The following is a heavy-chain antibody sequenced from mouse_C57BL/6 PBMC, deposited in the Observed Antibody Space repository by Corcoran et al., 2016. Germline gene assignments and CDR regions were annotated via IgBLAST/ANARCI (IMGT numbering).Heavy chain of an antibody. CDR3: ARDSNYDWEPFAY. CDR1: GYTFTTYG. CDR2: INTYSGVP. Sequence: QIQLVQSGPELKKPGETVKISCKASGYTFTTYGMSWVKQAPGKGLKWMGWINTYSGVPTYADDFKGRFAFSLETSASTAYFQINNLKNEDTATYFCARDSNYDWEPFAYWGQGTLVTVSA. D-gene: IGHD2-5*01. V-gene: IGHV9-3*01. J-gene: IGHJ3*01.